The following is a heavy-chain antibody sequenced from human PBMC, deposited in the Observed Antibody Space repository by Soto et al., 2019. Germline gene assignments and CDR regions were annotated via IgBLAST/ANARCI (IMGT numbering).Heavy chain of an antibody. V-gene: IGHV4-31*03. CDR1: GGSISSAAYY. Sequence: QVQLQESGPGLVKPSETLSLTCTVSGGSISSAAYYWSWIRQQPGKGLEWIGYLSHSGSTYYNPSLKTRVIISVDTSKNQFSLSLTSVTAADTAVYYCAREYTSGSNFFDCWGKGALVTVSS. J-gene: IGHJ4*02. CDR2: LSHSGST. CDR3: AREYTSGSNFFDC. D-gene: IGHD1-1*01.